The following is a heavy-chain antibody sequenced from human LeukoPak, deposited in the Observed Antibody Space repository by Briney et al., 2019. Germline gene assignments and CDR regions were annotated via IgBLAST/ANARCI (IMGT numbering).Heavy chain of an antibody. V-gene: IGHV3-7*04. J-gene: IGHJ4*02. CDR3: ARDGGYYGPDY. CDR2: IKPDGSDK. CDR1: GFTSSYYW. D-gene: IGHD3-10*01. Sequence: QSGRSLRLSCAASGFTSSYYWMSWVRQAPGKGLEWVANIKPDGSDKFYVVSVKGRFTISRDNARNSLYLQMNTLRADDTAVYYCARDGGYYGPDYWGQGALVTVSS.